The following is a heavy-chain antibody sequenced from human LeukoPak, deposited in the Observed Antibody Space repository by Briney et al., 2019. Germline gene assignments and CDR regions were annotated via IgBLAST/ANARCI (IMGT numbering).Heavy chain of an antibody. CDR2: IYYSGST. CDR1: GGSISSSSYY. Sequence: PSETLSLTCTVSGGSISSSSYYWGWIRQPPGKGLEWIGSIYYSGSTYSNPSLKSRVTISVDTSKNQFSPKLSSVTAADTAVYYCARHDSAPQGTVTTFLFDYWGQGTLVTVSS. CDR3: ARHDSAPQGTVTTFLFDY. D-gene: IGHD4-17*01. J-gene: IGHJ4*02. V-gene: IGHV4-39*01.